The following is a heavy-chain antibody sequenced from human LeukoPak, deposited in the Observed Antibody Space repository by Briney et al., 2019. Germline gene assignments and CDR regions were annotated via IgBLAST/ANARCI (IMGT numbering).Heavy chain of an antibody. D-gene: IGHD2-2*01. Sequence: GGSLRLSCAASGFTFSTYEMNWVRQAPGKGLEWVSYISSSGSTIYYADSVKGRFIISRDNAKNSLYLQMHSLRAEDTAVYYCARDCGTASCYEERRSDYWGQGTLVTVSS. CDR3: ARDCGTASCYEERRSDY. CDR2: ISSSGSTI. J-gene: IGHJ4*02. V-gene: IGHV3-48*03. CDR1: GFTFSTYE.